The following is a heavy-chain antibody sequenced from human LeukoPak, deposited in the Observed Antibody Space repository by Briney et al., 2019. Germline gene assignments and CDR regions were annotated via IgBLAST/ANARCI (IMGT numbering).Heavy chain of an antibody. V-gene: IGHV4-39*07. J-gene: IGHJ6*02. CDR2: INHSGST. CDR1: GGSISSSSYY. D-gene: IGHD6-13*01. Sequence: SETLSLTCTVSGGSISSSSYYWSWIRQPPGKGLEWIGEINHSGSTNYNPSLKSRVTISVDTSKNQFSLKLSSVTAADTAVYYCARAVIAAAGYYYYGMDVWGQGTTVTVSS. CDR3: ARAVIAAAGYYYYGMDV.